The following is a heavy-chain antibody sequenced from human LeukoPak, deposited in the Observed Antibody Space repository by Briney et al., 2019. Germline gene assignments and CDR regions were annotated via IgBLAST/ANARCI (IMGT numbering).Heavy chain of an antibody. CDR2: IKQDGSEK. J-gene: IGHJ4*02. Sequence: GGSLRLSCAASGFTFSSYWMSWVRQAPGKGLEWVANIKQDGSEKYYVDSVKGRFTISRDNAKNSLYLQMNSLRAEDTALYYCAKEGDDYLNYFDYWGQGTLVTVSS. D-gene: IGHD4-11*01. CDR3: AKEGDDYLNYFDY. CDR1: GFTFSSYW. V-gene: IGHV3-7*03.